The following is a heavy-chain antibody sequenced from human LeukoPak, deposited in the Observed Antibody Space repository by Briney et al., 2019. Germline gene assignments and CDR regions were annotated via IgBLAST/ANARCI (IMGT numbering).Heavy chain of an antibody. V-gene: IGHV3-30*02. CDR3: ARVNLEWLLFDY. CDR2: IRFDGSNK. Sequence: PGGSLRLSCAASGFTFSNYGMHWVRQAPGKGLEWVAFIRFDGSNKYYADSVKGRFTISRDTSKNTLYLQMNSLRAEDTAVYYCARVNLEWLLFDYWGQGTLVTVSS. D-gene: IGHD3-3*01. J-gene: IGHJ4*02. CDR1: GFTFSNYG.